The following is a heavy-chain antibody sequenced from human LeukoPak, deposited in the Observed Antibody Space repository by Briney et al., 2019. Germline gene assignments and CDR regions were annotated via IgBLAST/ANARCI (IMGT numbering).Heavy chain of an antibody. Sequence: SETLSLTCTVSGGSISSGTYYWGWIRQPPGKGLEWIGSIYHSGSTYYNPALKSRVTISVDTSKNQFSLKLSSVTAADTAVYYCARHRSGWLQSSFDYWGQGTLVTVSS. J-gene: IGHJ4*02. CDR3: ARHRSGWLQSSFDY. D-gene: IGHD5-24*01. V-gene: IGHV4-39*01. CDR1: GGSISSGTYY. CDR2: IYHSGST.